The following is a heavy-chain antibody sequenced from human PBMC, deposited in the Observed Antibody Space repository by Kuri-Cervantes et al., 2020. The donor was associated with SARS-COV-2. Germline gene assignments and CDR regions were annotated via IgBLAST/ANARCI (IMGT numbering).Heavy chain of an antibody. Sequence: GGSLRLSCAASGFTFSSYGMHWVRQAPGKGLEWVAVISYDGSNKYYADSVKGRFTISRDNSKNTLYLQMNSLRAEDTAVYYCAKGRGRFGELLRGAYYYYGMDVWGQGTTVTVSS. CDR1: GFTFSSYG. V-gene: IGHV3-30*18. J-gene: IGHJ6*02. CDR2: ISYDGSNK. D-gene: IGHD3-10*01. CDR3: AKGRGRFGELLRGAYYYYGMDV.